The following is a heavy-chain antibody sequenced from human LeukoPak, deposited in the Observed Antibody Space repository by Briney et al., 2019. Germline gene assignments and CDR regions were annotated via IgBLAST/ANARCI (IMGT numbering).Heavy chain of an antibody. CDR1: GGSFSGYY. Sequence: PSETLSLTCAVYGGSFSGYYWSWIRQPPGKGLEWIGEINHSGSTNYNPSLKSRVTISVDTSKNQFSLKLSSVTAADTAVYYCARDWAGSCGGGSCNSYGMDVWGQGTTVTVSS. CDR2: INHSGST. CDR3: ARDWAGSCGGGSCNSYGMDV. V-gene: IGHV4-34*01. J-gene: IGHJ6*02. D-gene: IGHD2-15*01.